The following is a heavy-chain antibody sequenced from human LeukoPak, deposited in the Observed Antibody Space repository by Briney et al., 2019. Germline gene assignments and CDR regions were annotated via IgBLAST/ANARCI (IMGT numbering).Heavy chain of an antibody. CDR3: ARDRKVEMATTRYYYYYYGMDV. D-gene: IGHD5-24*01. J-gene: IGHJ6*01. Sequence: SETLSLTCTVSGGSISSYYWSWIREPPGKGLVWIGYIYYSGNTNYNPSLKSRVTISADTSKNQFSLKLSSVSAADTAVYYCARDRKVEMATTRYYYYYYGMDVWGQGTTVTVSS. CDR2: IYYSGNT. V-gene: IGHV4-59*01. CDR1: GGSISSYY.